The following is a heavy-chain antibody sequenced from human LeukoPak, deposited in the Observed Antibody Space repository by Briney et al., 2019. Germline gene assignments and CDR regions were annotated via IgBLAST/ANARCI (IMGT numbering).Heavy chain of an antibody. CDR2: ISSSSSYI. CDR3: ARSITMIVVVLDAFDI. CDR1: GFTFSSYS. J-gene: IGHJ3*02. D-gene: IGHD3-22*01. V-gene: IGHV3-21*01. Sequence: PGGSLRLSCAASGFTFSSYSMNWVRQAPGKGLEWVSSISSSSSYIYYADSVKGRFTISRDNANNSLYLQMNSLRAEDTAVYYCARSITMIVVVLDAFDIWGQGTMVTVSS.